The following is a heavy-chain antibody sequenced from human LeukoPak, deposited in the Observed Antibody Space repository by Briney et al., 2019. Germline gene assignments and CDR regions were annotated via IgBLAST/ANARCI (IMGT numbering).Heavy chain of an antibody. CDR3: ASGIQLWFPFDY. Sequence: GGSLRLSCAASGFTFSSYWMSWVRQAPGKGLEWVANIKQDGSEKYYVDSVKGRFTISRDNAKNSLYLQMNSLRAEDTALYYCASGIQLWFPFDYWDQGTLVTVSS. CDR1: GFTFSSYW. V-gene: IGHV3-7*03. D-gene: IGHD5-18*01. CDR2: IKQDGSEK. J-gene: IGHJ4*02.